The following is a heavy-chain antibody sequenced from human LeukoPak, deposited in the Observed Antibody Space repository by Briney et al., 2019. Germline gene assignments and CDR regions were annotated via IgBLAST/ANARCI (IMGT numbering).Heavy chain of an antibody. J-gene: IGHJ6*03. CDR2: ISASGGTT. V-gene: IGHV3-23*01. CDR1: GFTFSNFA. CDR3: ARDAYYDFWSGYSRHYYYMDV. D-gene: IGHD3-3*01. Sequence: GGSLRLSCAASGFTFSNFAMSWVRQAPGKGLEWVSSISASGGTTYYADSVKGRFTISRDNAKNSLYLQMNSLRAEDTAVYYCARDAYYDFWSGYSRHYYYMDVWGKGTTVTVSS.